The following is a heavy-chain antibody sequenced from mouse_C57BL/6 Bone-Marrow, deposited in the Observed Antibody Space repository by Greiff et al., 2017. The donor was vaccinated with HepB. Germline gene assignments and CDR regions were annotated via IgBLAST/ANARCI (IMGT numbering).Heavy chain of an antibody. J-gene: IGHJ1*03. D-gene: IGHD4-1*01. V-gene: IGHV1-72*01. CDR3: AREYGTVPIYWYFDV. CDR1: GYTFTSYW. CDR2: IDPNSGGT. Sequence: VQLQQPGAELVKPGASVKLSCKASGYTFTSYWMHWVKQRPGRGLEWIGRIDPNSGGTKYNEKFKSKATLTVDKPSSTAYMQLSSLTSEDSAVYYCAREYGTVPIYWYFDVWGTGTTVTVSS.